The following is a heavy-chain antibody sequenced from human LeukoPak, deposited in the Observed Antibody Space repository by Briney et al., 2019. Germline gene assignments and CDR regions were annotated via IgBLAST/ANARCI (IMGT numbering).Heavy chain of an antibody. D-gene: IGHD1-26*01. J-gene: IGHJ4*02. Sequence: GGSLRLSCAASGFTFNTNAMSWVRQAPGKGLEWVSAISGRTGGTYYADSVKGRFTISRDNSKSTLYLQMDSLRAEDTAVYYCAKTSVGEGRKIESGYFDKWGQGTLVTVSS. CDR3: AKTSVGEGRKIESGYFDK. CDR1: GFTFNTNA. CDR2: ISGRTGGT. V-gene: IGHV3-23*01.